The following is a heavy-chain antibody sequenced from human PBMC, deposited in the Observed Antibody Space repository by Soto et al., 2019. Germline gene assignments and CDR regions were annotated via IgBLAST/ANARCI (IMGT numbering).Heavy chain of an antibody. CDR1: GDSVSINSGA. CDR3: GRLVGNSWIDY. V-gene: IGHV6-1*01. J-gene: IGHJ4*02. D-gene: IGHD6-13*01. Sequence: SQTLSLTCAISGDSVSINSGAWNWFRQSPSRGLEWLGRTYYRSRWFHDYAVSLNGRGTINPDTSQNQFSLHLTSVTPEDTAVYYCGRLVGNSWIDYWGQGTLVTVSS. CDR2: TYYRSRWFH.